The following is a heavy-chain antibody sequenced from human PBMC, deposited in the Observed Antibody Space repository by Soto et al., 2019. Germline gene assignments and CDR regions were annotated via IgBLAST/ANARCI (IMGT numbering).Heavy chain of an antibody. CDR2: INPATGAA. CDR3: ARGGGVGVAGSAAFDM. V-gene: IGHV1-2*02. CDR1: GYPVTAYY. Sequence: QLHLVQSGAVVKKPGASVTVSCSASGYPVTAYYMHWVRQAPGRGLEWMGGINPATGAAKYTQTFQGRVTRTRDTSTSTVFMELSGLTSEDPAVFYFARGGGVGVAGSAAFDMWGQGTLVTVSS. J-gene: IGHJ3*02. D-gene: IGHD3-3*01.